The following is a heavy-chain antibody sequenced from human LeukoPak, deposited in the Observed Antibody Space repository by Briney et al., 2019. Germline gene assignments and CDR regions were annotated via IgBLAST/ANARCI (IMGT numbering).Heavy chain of an antibody. V-gene: IGHV3-9*01. D-gene: IGHD6-6*01. CDR3: ARLTARRGTLDY. CDR1: GFTFDDYA. CDR2: ISWNSGSI. J-gene: IGHJ4*02. Sequence: GGSLRLSCAASGFTFDDYAMHWVRQAPGKGLEWVSGISWNSGSIGYVDSVKGRFTISRDNAKMSVLLQMNSLRADDTAVYYCARLTARRGTLDYWGQGTLVTVSS.